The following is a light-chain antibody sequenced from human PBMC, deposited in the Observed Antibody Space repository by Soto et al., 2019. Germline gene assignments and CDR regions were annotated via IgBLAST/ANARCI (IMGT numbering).Light chain of an antibody. J-gene: IGKJ2*01. Sequence: EIVLTQSPGTLSLSPGERATLSCRASQSVSSSYLAWYQQKPGQAPRLLIYGASSRATGMPDRFSGSWSGTHFPLAISRLEPEDFSGYYWQQYCFSPRYIFGEET. CDR1: QSVSSSY. CDR2: GAS. CDR3: QQYCFSPRYI. V-gene: IGKV3-20*01.